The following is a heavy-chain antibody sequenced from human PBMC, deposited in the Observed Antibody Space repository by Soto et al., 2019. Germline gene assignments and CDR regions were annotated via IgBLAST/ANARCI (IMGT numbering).Heavy chain of an antibody. J-gene: IGHJ4*01. D-gene: IGHD6-19*01. CDR1: GFTFSIYW. V-gene: IGHV3-74*01. CDR3: ARARTAVAGFDY. Sequence: WGSLVLSSATSGFTFSIYWMPWVGQAPGKGLVLVSRINTDGSSTSYADSVKGRFTISRDNAKNTLYLQMNSLRAEDTSVYYCARARTAVAGFDYWGHGTMVTVSS. CDR2: INTDGSST.